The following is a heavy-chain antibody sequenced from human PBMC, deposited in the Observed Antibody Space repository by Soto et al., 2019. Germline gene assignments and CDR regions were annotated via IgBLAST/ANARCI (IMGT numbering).Heavy chain of an antibody. CDR1: GGTFSSFA. Sequence: QVLLVQSGAEVKKPGSSVRVSCKTSGGTFSSFAISWVRLAPGQGLEWMGVIVPMFAAPTYAQKFQGRVSITAYESTRPAYMELSRLRSDDTAVYYCARDRVMRGNAYYYGMDVWGQGTTVTVSS. CDR2: IVPMFAAP. CDR3: ARDRVMRGNAYYYGMDV. V-gene: IGHV1-69*12. D-gene: IGHD2-21*01. J-gene: IGHJ6*02.